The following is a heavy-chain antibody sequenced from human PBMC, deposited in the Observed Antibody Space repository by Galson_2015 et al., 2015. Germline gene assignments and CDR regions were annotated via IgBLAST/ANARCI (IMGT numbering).Heavy chain of an antibody. CDR1: GFTFSRYG. CDR2: LSSDGLYE. CDR3: GKGCTSDGQCYIIDS. J-gene: IGHJ5*01. D-gene: IGHD2-2*01. V-gene: IGHV3-30*18. Sequence: SLRLSCAGSGFTFSRYGLHWVRQAPGKGLEWVGILSSDGLYEKYADSVKGRFNISRDNSKNTLYLQMNSLRPDDTAMYYCGKGCTSDGQCYIIDSWVQGTLGTVSA.